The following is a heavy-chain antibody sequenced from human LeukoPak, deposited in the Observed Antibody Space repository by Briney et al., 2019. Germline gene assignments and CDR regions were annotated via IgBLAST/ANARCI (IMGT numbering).Heavy chain of an antibody. CDR3: ATSFGMAGTPNFDY. D-gene: IGHD6-19*01. CDR2: INPNSGGT. V-gene: IGHV1-2*06. CDR1: GYTFTGYY. J-gene: IGHJ4*02. Sequence: GAPVKVSCKASGYTFTGYYMHWVRQAPGQGLEWMGRINPNSGGTNYAQKFQGRVTMTRDTSISTAYMELSRLRSDDTAVYYCATSFGMAGTPNFDYWGQGTLVTVSS.